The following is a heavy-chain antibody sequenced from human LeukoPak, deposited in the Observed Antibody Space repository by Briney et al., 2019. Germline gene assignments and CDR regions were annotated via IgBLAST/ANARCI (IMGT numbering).Heavy chain of an antibody. CDR2: ISSSGSII. D-gene: IGHD5-12*01. CDR3: ARPYRGYETDY. CDR1: GFTFSSYE. Sequence: GGSLRLSCAASGFTFSSYEMNWVRQAPGKGLEWVSYISSSGSIIYYADSVKGRFTISRDNAKNSLYLQMNSLRAEDTAVYYCARPYRGYETDYWGQGTLVTVSS. V-gene: IGHV3-48*03. J-gene: IGHJ4*02.